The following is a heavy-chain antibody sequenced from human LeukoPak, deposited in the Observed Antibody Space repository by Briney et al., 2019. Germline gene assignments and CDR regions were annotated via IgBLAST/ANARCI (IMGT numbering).Heavy chain of an antibody. J-gene: IGHJ4*02. Sequence: GGSLRLSCAASGFTFSTYWMNWVRQAPGKGLEWVANIKEDGSEKYYVDSVKGRLTISRDNAKNSLYLQMNSLRAEDTAVYYCARNWGYFDYWGQGTLVTVSS. CDR1: GFTFSTYW. D-gene: IGHD3-16*01. CDR2: IKEDGSEK. CDR3: ARNWGYFDY. V-gene: IGHV3-7*05.